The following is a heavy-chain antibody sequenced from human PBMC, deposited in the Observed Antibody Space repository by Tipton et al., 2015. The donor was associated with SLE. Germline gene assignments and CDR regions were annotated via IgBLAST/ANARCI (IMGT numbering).Heavy chain of an antibody. CDR1: GFSFSSYT. CDR3: AKEGDTWNPDY. CDR2: IWYDGSSK. J-gene: IGHJ4*02. D-gene: IGHD1-1*01. Sequence: SLRLSCAASGFSFSSYTMHWVRQAPGKGLEWVAVIWYDGSSKYYADSVEGRFTISRDNSKNTLYLQLSSLRVEDTAVYYCAKEGDTWNPDYWGQGTLVTVSS. V-gene: IGHV3-33*06.